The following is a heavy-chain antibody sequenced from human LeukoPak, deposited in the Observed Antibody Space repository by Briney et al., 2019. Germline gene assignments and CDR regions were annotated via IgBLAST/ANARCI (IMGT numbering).Heavy chain of an antibody. D-gene: IGHD2-2*02. Sequence: GASVKVSCKASGYTFTSYGISWVRQAPGQGLEWMGWISAYNGNTNYAQKLQGRVTMTTDTSTSTAYMELRSLRSDDTAVYYCARIYCSSTSCYTDYYYGMDVWGQGTTVTVSS. V-gene: IGHV1-18*01. J-gene: IGHJ6*02. CDR2: ISAYNGNT. CDR1: GYTFTSYG. CDR3: ARIYCSSTSCYTDYYYGMDV.